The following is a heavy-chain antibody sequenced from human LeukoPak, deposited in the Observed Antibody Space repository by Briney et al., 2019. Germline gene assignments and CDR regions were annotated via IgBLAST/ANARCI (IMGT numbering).Heavy chain of an antibody. D-gene: IGHD4-17*01. Sequence: GGSLRLSCAASGFTFSSYAMSWVRQAPGKGLEWVSAISGSGGSTYYADSVKGRFTISRDNSKNTLYLQVNSLRAEDTAVYYCAKGQHDYGDLWDYWGQGTLVTVSS. CDR2: ISGSGGST. CDR3: AKGQHDYGDLWDY. J-gene: IGHJ4*02. V-gene: IGHV3-23*01. CDR1: GFTFSSYA.